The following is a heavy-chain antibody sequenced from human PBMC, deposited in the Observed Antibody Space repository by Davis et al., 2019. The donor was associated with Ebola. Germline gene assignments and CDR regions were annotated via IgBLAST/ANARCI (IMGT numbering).Heavy chain of an antibody. CDR1: GGTFSSYA. CDR3: ARDLGWFGELLSYYFDY. Sequence: AASVKVSCKASGGTFSSYAISWVRQAPGQGLEWMGGIIPIFGTANYAQKFQGRVTITADESTSTAYMELSSLRSEDTAVYYCARDLGWFGELLSYYFDYWGQGTLVTVSS. J-gene: IGHJ4*02. D-gene: IGHD3-10*01. CDR2: IIPIFGTA. V-gene: IGHV1-69*13.